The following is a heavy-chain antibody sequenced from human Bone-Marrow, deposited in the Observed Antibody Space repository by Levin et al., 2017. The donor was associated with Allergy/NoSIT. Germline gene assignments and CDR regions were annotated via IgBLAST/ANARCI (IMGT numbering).Heavy chain of an antibody. CDR2: IYHVGST. Sequence: PSETLSLTCSVSGGSITNNNWWTWVRQSPGKGLEWIGEIYHVGSTNYNPSLKSRVTMSVDKSKNQFSLKVRSVTAADAAVYYCERDRVEVRHQDILYGMDVWGPGITVTVSS. D-gene: IGHD2-15*01. J-gene: IGHJ6*02. CDR3: ERDRVEVRHQDILYGMDV. CDR1: GGSITNNNW. V-gene: IGHV4-4*02.